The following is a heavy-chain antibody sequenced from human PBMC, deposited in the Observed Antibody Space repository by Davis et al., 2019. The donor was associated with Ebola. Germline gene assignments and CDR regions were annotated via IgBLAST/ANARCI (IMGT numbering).Heavy chain of an antibody. Sequence: PGGSLRLSCAASGFTFSGSAMHWVRQASGKGLEWVGRIRGKANSYANAYAASVKGRFTISRHNSKNTLYLQMNSLRAEDTAVYYCARIKYYDFWSGYYTGLDYYYGMDVWGQGTTVTVSS. V-gene: IGHV3-73*01. CDR3: ARIKYYDFWSGYYTGLDYYYGMDV. J-gene: IGHJ6*02. CDR1: GFTFSGSA. D-gene: IGHD3-3*01. CDR2: IRGKANSYAN.